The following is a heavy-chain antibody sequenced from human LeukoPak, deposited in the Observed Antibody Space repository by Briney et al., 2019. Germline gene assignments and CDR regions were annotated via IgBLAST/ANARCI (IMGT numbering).Heavy chain of an antibody. J-gene: IGHJ4*02. CDR3: AREDGSSWYFDY. D-gene: IGHD6-13*01. Sequence: GGSLRLSCAASGFTFSSYWMHWVRQAPGKGLVWVSRINSDGSSTSYADSVKGRLTISRDNAKNILYLQMNSLRAEDTAVYYCAREDGSSWYFDYWGQGTLVTVSS. V-gene: IGHV3-74*01. CDR1: GFTFSSYW. CDR2: INSDGSST.